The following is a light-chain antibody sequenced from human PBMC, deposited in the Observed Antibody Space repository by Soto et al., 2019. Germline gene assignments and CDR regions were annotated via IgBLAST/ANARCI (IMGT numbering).Light chain of an antibody. V-gene: IGLV2-23*01. Sequence: QSVLTQPASVSGSPGQSITISCTGSSSNIGSYNLVSWYQQHPGKAPRLMIYEASKRPSGVSNRFSGSKSGNTASLTISGLQAEDEADYYCCSYAGSDSVVFGGGTKLTVL. CDR2: EAS. CDR3: CSYAGSDSVV. J-gene: IGLJ2*01. CDR1: SSNIGSYNL.